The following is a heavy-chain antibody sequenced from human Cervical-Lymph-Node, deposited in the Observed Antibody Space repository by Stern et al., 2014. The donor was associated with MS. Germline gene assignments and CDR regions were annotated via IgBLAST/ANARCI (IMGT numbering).Heavy chain of an antibody. J-gene: IGHJ6*02. CDR1: GFSFSTYW. CDR2: IKQGGSEE. CDR3: VKDGAGMNYYDRSGYSPYYYGMDV. D-gene: IGHD3-22*01. Sequence: EVQLVESGGNLVRPGGSLRLSCAASGFSFSTYWMSWVRQSPGKGLEWVANIKQGGSEEYYLDSVRGRFTISRDNAKKSLHLQMNSLRAEDTAVYYCVKDGAGMNYYDRSGYSPYYYGMDVWGQGTTVTVSS. V-gene: IGHV3-7*01.